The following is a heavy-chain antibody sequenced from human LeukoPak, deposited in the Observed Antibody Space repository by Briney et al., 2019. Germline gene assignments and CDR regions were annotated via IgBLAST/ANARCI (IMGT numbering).Heavy chain of an antibody. CDR3: ARGIEEWLYLYY. Sequence: GGSLRLSCAASGFTFAPYWMTWVRQAPGKELEYVATMNRDGSEKYYVDSVKGRFTISRDNSKNSLYLQMDSLRAEDTAVYYCARGIEEWLYLYYWGQGALVTVAS. J-gene: IGHJ4*02. CDR1: GFTFAPYW. CDR2: MNRDGSEK. V-gene: IGHV3-7*04. D-gene: IGHD3-3*01.